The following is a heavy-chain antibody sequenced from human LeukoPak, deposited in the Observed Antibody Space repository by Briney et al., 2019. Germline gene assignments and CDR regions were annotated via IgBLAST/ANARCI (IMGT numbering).Heavy chain of an antibody. J-gene: IGHJ4*02. Sequence: GGSLRLSCAASGFTFSSYSMNWVRQAPGKGVEWVSYISSSGSTIYYADSVKGRFTISRDNAKNSLYLLMNSLRAEDTALYYCAKVGTSGWYISDFDYWGQGTLVTVSS. CDR2: ISSSGSTI. CDR3: AKVGTSGWYISDFDY. D-gene: IGHD6-19*01. V-gene: IGHV3-48*04. CDR1: GFTFSSYS.